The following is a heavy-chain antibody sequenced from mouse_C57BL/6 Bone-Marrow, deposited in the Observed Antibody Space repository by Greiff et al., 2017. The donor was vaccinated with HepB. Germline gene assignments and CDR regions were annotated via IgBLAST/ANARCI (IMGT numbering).Heavy chain of an antibody. Sequence: VQLVESGAELVKPGASVKMSCKASGYTFTTYPIEWMKQNHGKSLEWIGNFHPYNDDTKYNEKFKGKATLTVEKSSSTVYLELSRLTSDDSAVYYCARSSLSDYYGSSYFDYWGQGTTLTVSS. J-gene: IGHJ2*01. D-gene: IGHD1-1*01. V-gene: IGHV1-47*01. CDR2: FHPYNDDT. CDR1: GYTFTTYP. CDR3: ARSSLSDYYGSSYFDY.